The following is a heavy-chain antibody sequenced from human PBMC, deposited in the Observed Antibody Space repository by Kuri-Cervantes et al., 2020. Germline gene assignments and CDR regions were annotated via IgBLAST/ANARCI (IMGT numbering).Heavy chain of an antibody. CDR1: GFTFSDYY. V-gene: IGHV3-11*01. CDR3: ARENPRRDGYNNDLDY. D-gene: IGHD5-24*01. J-gene: IGHJ4*02. Sequence: GESLKISCAASGFTFSDYYMSWIRQAPGKGLEWVSYISSSGSTIYYADSVKGRFTISRDNAKNSLYLQMNSLRAEDTAVYYCARENPRRDGYNNDLDYWGQGTLVTVSS. CDR2: ISSSGSTI.